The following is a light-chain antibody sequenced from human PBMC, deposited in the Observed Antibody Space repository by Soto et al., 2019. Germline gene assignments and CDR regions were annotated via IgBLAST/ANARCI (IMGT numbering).Light chain of an antibody. CDR3: QQSYSTPIT. V-gene: IGKV1-39*01. J-gene: IGKJ5*01. CDR2: AAS. Sequence: DIQMTQSPSSLSASVGDRVTITCRASQSISSYLNWYQQKPGKAPKLLIYAASSLQSGVPSRFSGSGSGTDFTLTISSLQPEDFATYYCQQSYSTPITFCQGTRLEI. CDR1: QSISSY.